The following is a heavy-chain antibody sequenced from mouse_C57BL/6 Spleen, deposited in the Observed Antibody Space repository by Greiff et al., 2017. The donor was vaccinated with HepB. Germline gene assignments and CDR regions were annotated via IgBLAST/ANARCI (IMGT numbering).Heavy chain of an antibody. CDR3: ARSRDYDDAMDY. CDR2: INPSTGGT. Sequence: VQLQQSGPELVKPGASVKISCKASGYSFTGYYMNWVKQSPEKSLEWIGEINPSTGGTTYNQKFKAKATLTVDKSSSTAYMQLKSLTSEDSAVYYCARSRDYDDAMDYWGQGTSVTVSS. J-gene: IGHJ4*01. V-gene: IGHV1-42*01. D-gene: IGHD2-4*01. CDR1: GYSFTGYY.